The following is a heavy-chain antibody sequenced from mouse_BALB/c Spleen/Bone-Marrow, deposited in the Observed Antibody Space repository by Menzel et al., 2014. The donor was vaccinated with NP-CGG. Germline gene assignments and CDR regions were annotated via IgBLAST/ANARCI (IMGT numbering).Heavy chain of an antibody. J-gene: IGHJ4*01. V-gene: IGHV1-7*01. CDR3: ARSPSLWSAMDY. CDR1: GYSFTSYW. D-gene: IGHD1-1*02. Sequence: QVQLQQPGPELAKPGASVKMSCKASGYSFTSYWMYWIKRRPGQGLEWVGYINPTNGYNEYDQKFKDKATLTADKSSNTAYMQLSSLTSEDSAVYYCARSPSLWSAMDYWGQGTSVTVSS. CDR2: INPTNGYN.